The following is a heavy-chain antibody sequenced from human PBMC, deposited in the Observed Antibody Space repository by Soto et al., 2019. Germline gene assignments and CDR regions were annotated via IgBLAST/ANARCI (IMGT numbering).Heavy chain of an antibody. D-gene: IGHD2-15*01. CDR2: INPSGGST. V-gene: IGHV1-46*01. CDR3: ARDNSRAIVVVVAASPSIDY. Sequence: QVQLVQSGAEVKKPGASAKVSCKASGYTFTSYYMHWVRQAPGQGLEWMGIINPSGGSTSYAQKFQGRVTMTRDTSTSTVYMELSSLRSEDTAVYYCARDNSRAIVVVVAASPSIDYWGQGTLVTVSS. CDR1: GYTFTSYY. J-gene: IGHJ4*02.